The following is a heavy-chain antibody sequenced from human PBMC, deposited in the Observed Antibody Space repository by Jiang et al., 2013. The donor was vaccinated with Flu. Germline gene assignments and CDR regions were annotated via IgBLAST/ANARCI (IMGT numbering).Heavy chain of an antibody. J-gene: IGHJ4*02. D-gene: IGHD2-15*01. CDR3: ARSQYCSGGSCRIDY. V-gene: IGHV1-69*01. CDR2: FGTA. Sequence: FGTANYAQKFQGRVTITADESTSTAYMELSSLRSEDTAVYYCARSQYCSGGSCRIDYWGQGTLVTVSS.